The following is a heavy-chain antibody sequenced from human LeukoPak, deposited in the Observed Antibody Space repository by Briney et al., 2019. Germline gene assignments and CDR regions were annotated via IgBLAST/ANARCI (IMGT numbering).Heavy chain of an antibody. CDR1: GGSISSGGYY. CDR3: ARGLPSGSYYDY. CDR2: IYYSGST. J-gene: IGHJ4*02. V-gene: IGHV4-31*03. Sequence: SQTLSLTCTVSGGSISSGGYYWSSVRQHPGTCLEWIGYIYYSGSTYYNPSLKSRVTISVDTSKNQFSLKLSSVTAADTAVYYCARGLPSGSYYDYWGQGTLVTVSS. D-gene: IGHD1-26*01.